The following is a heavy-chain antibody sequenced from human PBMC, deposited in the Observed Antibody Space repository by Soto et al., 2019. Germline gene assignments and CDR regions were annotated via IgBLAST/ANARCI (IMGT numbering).Heavy chain of an antibody. D-gene: IGHD1-26*01. Sequence: PGGSLRLSSAAAAFIFTGYGMHWVRQAPGKGLEWVAVVRHDGSNTYYADSVKGRFIISRDNPKNTLYLQMNSLRAEDTAVYYCARDGVGATTYFGYFDYWGQGTLVTVSS. CDR2: VRHDGSNT. V-gene: IGHV3-33*01. CDR1: AFIFTGYG. CDR3: ARDGVGATTYFGYFDY. J-gene: IGHJ4*02.